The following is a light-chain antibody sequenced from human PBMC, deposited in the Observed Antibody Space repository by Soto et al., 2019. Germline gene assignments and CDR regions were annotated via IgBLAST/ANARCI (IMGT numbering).Light chain of an antibody. CDR1: SSDVGGYKY. CDR3: CSYAGSNNLV. J-gene: IGLJ2*01. CDR2: EVS. Sequence: QSALTQPPSASGSPGQSVTISCTGTSSDVGGYKYVSWYQQHPGKAPKLMIFEVSKRPSGVPDRFSGSKSGNTASLTVSGIQAEDEADYYCCSYAGSNNLVFGGGTKLTVL. V-gene: IGLV2-8*01.